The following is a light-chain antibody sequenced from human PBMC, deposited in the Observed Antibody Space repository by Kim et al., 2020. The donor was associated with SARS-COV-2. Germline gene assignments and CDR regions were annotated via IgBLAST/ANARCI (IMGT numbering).Light chain of an antibody. V-gene: IGLV3-21*04. CDR2: YDS. CDR1: RIGSKS. Sequence: PGEQARLTRGEDRIGSKSFHWYQQRPGQARVLVIYYDSDRPSGIPERFSGSNSGNTATLAISSVEAGDEADYYCQVWDTDNDHYVFATGTKVTVL. CDR3: QVWDTDNDHYV. J-gene: IGLJ1*01.